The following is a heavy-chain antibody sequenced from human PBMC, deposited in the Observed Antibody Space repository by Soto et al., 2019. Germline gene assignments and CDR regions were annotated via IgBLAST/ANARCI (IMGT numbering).Heavy chain of an antibody. CDR3: TRDGVQIIDFDDVYYGLDV. Sequence: PGGSLRPSCKGSGFTFGDYALNWFRQSPGKGLGWVGVIRIKVYGGTAEYAASVKGRSTISRDDSKSIAYLQTNSLKTDDTEVYYCTRDGVQIIDFDDVYYGLDVWGPGTTVTVS. D-gene: IGHD3-9*01. J-gene: IGHJ6*02. CDR2: IRIKVYGGTA. V-gene: IGHV3-49*03. CDR1: GFTFGDYA.